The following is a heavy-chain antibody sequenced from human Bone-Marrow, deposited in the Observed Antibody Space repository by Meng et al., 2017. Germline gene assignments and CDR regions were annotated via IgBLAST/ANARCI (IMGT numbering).Heavy chain of an antibody. CDR3: ARVGLSGGYCSGGSCYSY. V-gene: IGHV1-2*06. Sequence: ASVKVSCKASAYTFSAYYIHWVRQAPGQGLEWMGRINPYSGATNYAQKFQGRVTMTRDTSISTAYMELSRLRSDDTAVYYCARVGLSGGYCSGGSCYSYWGQGTLVTVSS. CDR2: INPYSGAT. CDR1: AYTFSAYY. J-gene: IGHJ4*02. D-gene: IGHD2-15*01.